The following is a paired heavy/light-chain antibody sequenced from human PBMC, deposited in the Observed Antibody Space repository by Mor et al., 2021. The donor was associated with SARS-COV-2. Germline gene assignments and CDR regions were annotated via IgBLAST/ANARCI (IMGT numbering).Heavy chain of an antibody. D-gene: IGHD3-10*01. CDR2: IRYDGTHK. J-gene: IGHJ4*02. Sequence: QVQLVESGGGVVQPGGSLRLSCATSGFTFSSYGIHWVRQAPGKGLEWVTFIRYDGTHKYYAGSVKGRFTISRDTSKNTVYLQMSSLRAEDTAVYYCARDRVELLWFGELYHYWGQGSLVTVSS. V-gene: IGHV3-30*02. CDR1: GFTFSSYG. CDR3: ARDRVELLWFGELYHY.
Light chain of an antibody. CDR3: TAWDGSIWV. V-gene: IGLV1-44*01. Sequence: QSVLTQPPSASGTPGQRVTISCSGSSSNIGSNTVNWYQKIPGTAPKLLIYGNNQRPSGVPDRFSGSKSGTSASLAISGLQSEDEADYYCTAWDGSIWVFGGGTKLTVV. CDR1: SSNIGSNT. J-gene: IGLJ3*02. CDR2: GNN.